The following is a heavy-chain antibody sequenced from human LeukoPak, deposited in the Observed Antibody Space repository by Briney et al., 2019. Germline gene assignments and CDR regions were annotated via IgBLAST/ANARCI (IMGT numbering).Heavy chain of an antibody. CDR2: IYYSGST. D-gene: IGHD3-22*01. CDR1: GGSISSSSYY. Sequence: TPSETLSLTCTVSGGSISSSSYYWGWIRQPPGKGLEWIGRIYYSGSTYYNPPLKSRVTISVDTSKNQFSLKLSSVTAADTAVYYCARDHGSGFDYWGQGTLVTVSS. V-gene: IGHV4-39*07. CDR3: ARDHGSGFDY. J-gene: IGHJ4*02.